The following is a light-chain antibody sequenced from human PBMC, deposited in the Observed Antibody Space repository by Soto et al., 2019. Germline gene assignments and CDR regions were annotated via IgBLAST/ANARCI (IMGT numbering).Light chain of an antibody. CDR1: QSISSY. CDR2: AAS. V-gene: IGKV1-39*01. CDR3: QQSYSTLSWT. J-gene: IGKJ1*01. Sequence: DIQMTQSPSSLSASVGDRVTITCRASQSISSYLNWYQQKPGKAPKLLIYAASSLQSGVPSRFSGSGSGTDFTLTISSLQPEDFATYYCQQSYSTLSWTFGQWTKVDIK.